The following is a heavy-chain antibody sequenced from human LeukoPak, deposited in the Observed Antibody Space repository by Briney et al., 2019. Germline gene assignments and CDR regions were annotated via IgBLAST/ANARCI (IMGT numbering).Heavy chain of an antibody. CDR1: GFSFSPYG. V-gene: IGHV3-48*04. Sequence: PGGSLRLSCAASGFSFSPYGMNWVRQSPGMGLEWVSYISGSSSLMYYADSVKGRFTISRDNAKNSLFLQMNSLKVEDTAVYYCARDERGPAYWGQGTLVTVSS. CDR3: ARDERGPAY. J-gene: IGHJ4*02. D-gene: IGHD3-10*01. CDR2: ISGSSSLM.